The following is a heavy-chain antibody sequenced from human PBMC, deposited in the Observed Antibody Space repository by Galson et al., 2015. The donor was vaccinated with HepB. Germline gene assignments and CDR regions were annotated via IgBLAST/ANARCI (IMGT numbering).Heavy chain of an antibody. J-gene: IGHJ4*02. CDR2: LGVSDDVT. CDR1: GFTFSSYA. CDR3: ARGSPGRFDY. V-gene: IGHV3-48*03. Sequence: SLRLSCAASGFTFSSYAMNWVRQAPGKRPEWVSHLGVSDDVTRYADSVKGRFTISRDNAKNSLYLQMNSLRGEDTAVYYCARGSPGRFDYWGQGVLVTVSS.